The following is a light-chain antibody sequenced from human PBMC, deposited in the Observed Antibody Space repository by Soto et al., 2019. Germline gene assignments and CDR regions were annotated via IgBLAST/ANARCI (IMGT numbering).Light chain of an antibody. CDR3: EYYGSSIT. CDR2: GAS. CDR1: QSVSSN. Sequence: EIVMTQSPATLSVSPVEIGTLSFRASQSVSSNLAWYQQKPGQAPRLLIYGASTRATGVPARFSGSGYGRQFSLTISSLQSEDFAVYYCEYYGSSITFAGGTKVDIK. J-gene: IGKJ4*01. V-gene: IGKV3-15*01.